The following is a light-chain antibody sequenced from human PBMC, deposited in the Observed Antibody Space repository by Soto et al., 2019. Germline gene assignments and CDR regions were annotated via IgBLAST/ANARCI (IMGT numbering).Light chain of an antibody. CDR1: TSDVGSYTL. Sequence: QSAPAHPAPVSRGPGQSITLSCPGTTSDVGSYTLVSWYQQHPGKAPRLMIYEVSKRPSGGSNRFSGSKSRNTASLTISGLQAEDEADYYCWSYAGSSTFVFGAGTKVTGL. V-gene: IGLV2-23*02. CDR3: WSYAGSSTFV. CDR2: EVS. J-gene: IGLJ1*01.